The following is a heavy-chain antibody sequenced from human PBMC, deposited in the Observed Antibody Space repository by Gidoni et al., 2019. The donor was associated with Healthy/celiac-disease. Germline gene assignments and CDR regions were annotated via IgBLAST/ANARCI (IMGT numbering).Heavy chain of an antibody. V-gene: IGHV3-30*18. CDR1: GFTFSSYG. Sequence: QVQLVESGGGVVQPGRSLRLSCAASGFTFSSYGMHWVRQAPGKGLEWVAVISYDGSNKYYADSVKGRFTISRDNSKNTLYLQMNSLRAEDTAVYYCAKEPQTSSTSGYYYYGMDVWGQGTTVTVSS. J-gene: IGHJ6*02. D-gene: IGHD2-2*01. CDR3: AKEPQTSSTSGYYYYGMDV. CDR2: ISYDGSNK.